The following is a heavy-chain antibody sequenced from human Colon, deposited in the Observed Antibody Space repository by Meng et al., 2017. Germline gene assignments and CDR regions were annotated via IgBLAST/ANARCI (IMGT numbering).Heavy chain of an antibody. CDR3: ARDRKHYGERGWFDP. Sequence: QGTAPCRVTPSQPPVRPCTVSGGPISDGDYYWSWIRQPPGKGLEWIGYIYYSGSTYSNASLKSRVTISIDRSKNQFSLKLSSVTAADTAVYYCARDRKHYGERGWFDPWGQGTLVTVSS. V-gene: IGHV4-30-4*01. CDR1: GGPISDGDYY. J-gene: IGHJ5*02. CDR2: IYYSGST. D-gene: IGHD4-17*01.